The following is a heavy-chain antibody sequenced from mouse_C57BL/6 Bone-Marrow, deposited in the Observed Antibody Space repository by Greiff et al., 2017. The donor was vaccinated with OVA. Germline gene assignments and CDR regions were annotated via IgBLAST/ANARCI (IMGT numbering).Heavy chain of an antibody. CDR3: AGDYYGSSYSPFAY. V-gene: IGHV8-12*01. J-gene: IGHJ3*01. D-gene: IGHD1-1*01. CDR2: IYWDDDK. CDR1: GFSLSTSGMG. Sequence: ESGPGILQSSQTLSLTCSFSGFSLSTSGMGVSWIRQPSGKGLEWLAHIYWDDDKRYNPSLKSRLTISKDTSRNQVFLKITSVDTADTATYYCAGDYYGSSYSPFAYWGQGTLVTVSA.